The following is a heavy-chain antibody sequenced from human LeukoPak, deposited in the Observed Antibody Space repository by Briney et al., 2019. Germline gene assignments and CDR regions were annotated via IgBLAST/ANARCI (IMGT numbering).Heavy chain of an antibody. CDR2: IKSKNVGGTT. CDR1: GFTFNNAC. CDR3: TSHAAFDP. V-gene: IGHV3-15*01. Sequence: VGSLRLSCAASGFTFNNACMNWVRQAPGKGLEWVGRIKSKNVGGTTDYAAPVKGRFTISRDDSKNTVYLQMNSLKIEDTAVYYCTSHAAFDPWGQGTLVTVSS. J-gene: IGHJ5*02.